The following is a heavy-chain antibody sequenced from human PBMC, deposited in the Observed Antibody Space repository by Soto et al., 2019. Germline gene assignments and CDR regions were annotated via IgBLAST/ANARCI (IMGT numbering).Heavy chain of an antibody. CDR3: ARYRSYFLELDAFDI. D-gene: IGHD1-26*01. Sequence: EVQLVESGGGLIQPGGSLRLSCAASGFTVSSNYMSWVRQAPGKGLEWVSVIYSGGSTYYADSVKGRFTISRDNSKNTLYLQMNSLRAEDTAVYYCARYRSYFLELDAFDIWGQGTMVTVSS. CDR1: GFTVSSNY. V-gene: IGHV3-53*01. J-gene: IGHJ3*02. CDR2: IYSGGST.